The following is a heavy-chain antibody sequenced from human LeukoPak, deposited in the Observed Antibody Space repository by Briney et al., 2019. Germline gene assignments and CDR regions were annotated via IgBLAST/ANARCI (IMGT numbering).Heavy chain of an antibody. CDR1: GGSMSSYY. V-gene: IGHV4-59*01. CDR3: ARGRYGWLPFDY. J-gene: IGHJ4*02. Sequence: SETLSLTCTVSGGSMSSYYWSWIRQPPGKGLERIGYIYYSGSTNHNPSLKSRVTISVDTSKNQFTLKLSSVTAADTAVYYCARGRYGWLPFDYWGQGTLVTVSS. D-gene: IGHD3-16*01. CDR2: IYYSGST.